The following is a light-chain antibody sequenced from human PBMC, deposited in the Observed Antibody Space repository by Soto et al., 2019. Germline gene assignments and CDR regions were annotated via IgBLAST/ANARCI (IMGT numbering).Light chain of an antibody. V-gene: IGKV3-15*01. CDR1: QSVSSN. Sequence: ETVMTQSPATLSVSPGERAILSCRASQSVSSNLAWYQQKAGQAPRLLIYGASTRVTGIPARFSGSGSGTDFTLTISSLQSEDFAVYSCQQYNNWPPWTFGQGTKVDIK. CDR2: GAS. CDR3: QQYNNWPPWT. J-gene: IGKJ1*01.